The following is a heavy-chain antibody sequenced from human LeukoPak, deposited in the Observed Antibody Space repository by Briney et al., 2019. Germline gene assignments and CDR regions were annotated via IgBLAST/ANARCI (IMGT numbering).Heavy chain of an antibody. CDR1: GGSFSGYY. D-gene: IGHD5-12*01. CDR3: ARGGYSGYY. Sequence: SETPSLTCAVYGGSFSGYYWSWIRQPPGKGLEWIGEINHSGSTNYNPSLKSRVTISVDTSKNQFSLKLSSVTAADTAVYYCARGGYSGYYWGQGTLVTVSS. CDR2: INHSGST. J-gene: IGHJ4*02. V-gene: IGHV4-34*01.